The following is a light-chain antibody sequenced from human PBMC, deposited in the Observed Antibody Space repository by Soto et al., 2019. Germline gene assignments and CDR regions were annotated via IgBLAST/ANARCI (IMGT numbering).Light chain of an antibody. V-gene: IGLV1-44*01. J-gene: IGLJ2*01. CDR2: TND. CDR3: ATWDDSLDGPV. CDR1: SSNIGRNA. Sequence: QSVLTQPPSASGAPGQRVTISCSGSSSNIGRNAVNWYRQLPGTAPRLLIYTNDLRPSGVPDRFSASRSGTSASLAISGLQSEDEANLYCATWDDSLDGPVFGGGTQLTVL.